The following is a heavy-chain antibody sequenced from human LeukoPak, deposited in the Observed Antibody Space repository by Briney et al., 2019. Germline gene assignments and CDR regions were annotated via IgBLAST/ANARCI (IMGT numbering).Heavy chain of an antibody. CDR2: ISDTVYNV. D-gene: IGHD3-10*01. CDR1: GFTFSSYG. V-gene: IGHV3-21*01. CDR3: ATDGVGVIPGDVFDI. Sequence: PGGSLRLSCAASGFTFSSYGMHWVRQAPGKGLEWVSFISDTVYNVYYADSVKGRFTISRDDAKKSVFLQMNSLRAEDTAVYYCATDGVGVIPGDVFDIWGQGTMVTVSS. J-gene: IGHJ3*02.